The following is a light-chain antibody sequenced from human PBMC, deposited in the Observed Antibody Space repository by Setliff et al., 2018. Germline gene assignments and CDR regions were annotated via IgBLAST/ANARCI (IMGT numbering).Light chain of an antibody. CDR2: QDS. CDR3: QAWDSSSYV. CDR1: KLGDKY. Sequence: SYELAQSPSVSVSPGQTASITCSGDKLGDKYACWYQQKPGQSPVLVIYQDSKRPSGIPERFSGSNSGNTATLTISGTQAMDEADYYCQAWDSSSYVFGTGTSDRP. V-gene: IGLV3-1*01. J-gene: IGLJ1*01.